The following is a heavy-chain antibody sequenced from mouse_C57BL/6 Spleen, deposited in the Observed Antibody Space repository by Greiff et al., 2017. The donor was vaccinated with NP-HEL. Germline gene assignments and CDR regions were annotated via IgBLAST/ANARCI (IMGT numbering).Heavy chain of an antibody. D-gene: IGHD2-4*01. J-gene: IGHJ3*01. CDR2: IYPGDGDT. CDR3: ARGGGVYDDYDGNWFAY. V-gene: IGHV1-82*01. Sequence: QVQLQQSGPELVKPGASVKISCQASGYAFSSSWMNRVKQRPGKGLEWNGRIYPGDGDTNYNGTFKGKATMTADQSSSTAYMQLSSLTAEDSAVYFCARGGGVYDDYDGNWFAYWGQGTLVTVAA. CDR1: GYAFSSSW.